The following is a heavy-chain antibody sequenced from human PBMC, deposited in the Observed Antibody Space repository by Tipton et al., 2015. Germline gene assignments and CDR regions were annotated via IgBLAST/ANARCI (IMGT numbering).Heavy chain of an antibody. V-gene: IGHV4-59*01. CDR2: IQYSGST. Sequence: LSLTCTVSSDSISKYYWSWIRQPPGKELEWIGYIQYSGSTNYNPSLKSRVTISEDTSKTQFSLKMRSVTATDTAVYYCARARGRHGGLFDSWGQGTLVTVSS. CDR3: ARARGRHGGLFDS. J-gene: IGHJ4*02. D-gene: IGHD4-23*01. CDR1: SDSISKYY.